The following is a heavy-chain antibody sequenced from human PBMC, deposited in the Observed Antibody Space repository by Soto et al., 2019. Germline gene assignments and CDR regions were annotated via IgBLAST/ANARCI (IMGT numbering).Heavy chain of an antibody. CDR1: GYDFIGHG. V-gene: IGHV1-18*04. CDR3: ARDQWLKVPAVVGDKFDS. Sequence: QVQLVQSGGEEKKPGASVKVSCKASGYDFIGHGISWVRQARGQGLEWMGWNNSYNGDTKYARKYQDRITLTKDKSTRTVYMELTSLRSDDTAVYYCARDQWLKVPAVVGDKFDSWGQGTLVTVSS. CDR2: NNSYNGDT. J-gene: IGHJ5*01. D-gene: IGHD6-19*01.